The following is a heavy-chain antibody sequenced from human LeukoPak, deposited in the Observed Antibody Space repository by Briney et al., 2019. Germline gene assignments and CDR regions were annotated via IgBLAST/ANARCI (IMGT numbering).Heavy chain of an antibody. D-gene: IGHD2-21*02. Sequence: PGGSLRLSCAASGFTFSSYWMHWVRQAPGKGLVWVSLINGDGSRIGYADSVKGRFTTSRDNAKNTLYLQMNSLRAEATAVYYCGRDLFCGGDCHDYWGQGTLVTVSS. J-gene: IGHJ4*02. V-gene: IGHV3-74*01. CDR1: GFTFSSYW. CDR3: GRDLFCGGDCHDY. CDR2: INGDGSRI.